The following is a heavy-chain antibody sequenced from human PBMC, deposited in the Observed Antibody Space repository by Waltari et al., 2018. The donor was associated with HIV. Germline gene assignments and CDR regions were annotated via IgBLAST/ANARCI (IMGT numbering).Heavy chain of an antibody. Sequence: EVQLVESGGGLVQPGRSLRLSCAASGFTFDDYAMHWFRQAPGKGLEWVSGISWNSGSIGYADSVKGRFTISRDNAKNSLYLQMNSLRAEDTALYYYAKVQGSSSLNYFDYWGQGTLVTVSS. CDR1: GFTFDDYA. J-gene: IGHJ4*02. CDR2: ISWNSGSI. D-gene: IGHD6-6*01. CDR3: AKVQGSSSLNYFDY. V-gene: IGHV3-9*01.